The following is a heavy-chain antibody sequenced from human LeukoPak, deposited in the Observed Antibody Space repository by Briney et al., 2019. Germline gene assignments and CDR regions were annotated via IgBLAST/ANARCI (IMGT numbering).Heavy chain of an antibody. CDR3: AKIYSEDYGDDAFDS. V-gene: IGHV3-21*01. J-gene: IGHJ3*02. D-gene: IGHD4-17*01. CDR2: LSSSSRYI. Sequence: GECLRLSCAASGFTFSSYSMNCVHQAPGKGLEWVSSLSSSSRYIYYADSVKGRFTISRDNAKNSLYLQMNSLRAEDTAVYYCAKIYSEDYGDDAFDSWGQGTMVTVSS. CDR1: GFTFSSYS.